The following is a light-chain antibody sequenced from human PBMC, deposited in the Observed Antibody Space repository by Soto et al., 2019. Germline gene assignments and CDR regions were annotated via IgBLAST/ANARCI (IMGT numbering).Light chain of an antibody. CDR1: SSNIGNNY. CDR3: GTWDSSLSVAV. CDR2: DNN. J-gene: IGLJ7*01. V-gene: IGLV1-51*01. Sequence: QSVLTQPPSVSAAPGQTVTISCSGSSSNIGNNYVSWYQQLPGTAPKLLIYDNNKRPSGIPDRFSGSKSGTSATLGITGLQTGDEADYYCGTWDSSLSVAVFGGGTQLTVL.